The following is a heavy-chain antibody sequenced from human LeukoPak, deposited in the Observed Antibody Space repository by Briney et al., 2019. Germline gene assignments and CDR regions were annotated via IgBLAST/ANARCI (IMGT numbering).Heavy chain of an antibody. V-gene: IGHV4-34*01. CDR3: ARAEIKLYNQRRYYFDY. Sequence: PSETLSLTCAVYGGSFSGYYWSWIRQPPGKGLEWIGEINHSGSPNYNPSLKSRVTISVDTSKNQFSLKLSSVTAADTAVYYCARAEIKLYNQRRYYFDYWGQGTLVTVSS. D-gene: IGHD3-16*02. CDR2: INHSGSP. CDR1: GGSFSGYY. J-gene: IGHJ4*02.